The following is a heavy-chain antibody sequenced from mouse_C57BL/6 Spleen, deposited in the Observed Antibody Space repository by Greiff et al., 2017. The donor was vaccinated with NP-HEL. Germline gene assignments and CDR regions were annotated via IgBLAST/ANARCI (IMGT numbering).Heavy chain of an antibody. D-gene: IGHD2-3*01. Sequence: DVMLVESGGGLVKPGGSLKLSCAASGFTFSDYGMHWVRQAPEKGLEWVAYISSGSSTIYYADTVKGRFTISRDNAKNTLFLQMTSLRSEDTAMYYCARDGYYPVYFDYWGQGTTLTVSS. CDR3: ARDGYYPVYFDY. V-gene: IGHV5-17*01. CDR2: ISSGSSTI. CDR1: GFTFSDYG. J-gene: IGHJ2*01.